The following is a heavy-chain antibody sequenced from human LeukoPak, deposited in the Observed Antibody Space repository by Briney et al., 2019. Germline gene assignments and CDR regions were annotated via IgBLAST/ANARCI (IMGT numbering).Heavy chain of an antibody. CDR2: ITGSCGST. D-gene: IGHD1-26*01. CDR3: AKGNWGERLDWYFDL. V-gene: IGHV3-23*01. CDR1: GFTFSSYD. J-gene: IGHJ2*01. Sequence: GGPLRLSCAASGFTFSSYDMSWARQAPGRGLEWVSDITGSCGSTYYADSVKGRFTISRDNSNTTLYLQMNSLRAEDTAVDYCAKGNWGERLDWYFDLWGRGTLVTVSS.